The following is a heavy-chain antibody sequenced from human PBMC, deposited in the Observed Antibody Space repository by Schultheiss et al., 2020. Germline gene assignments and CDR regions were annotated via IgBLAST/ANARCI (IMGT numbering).Heavy chain of an antibody. Sequence: SETLSLTCAVYGGSFSGYYWSWIRQPPGKGLEWIGYIHYSGSAYYNPSLNSRVTISPDTPNNQFSLKLSSVTAADTAVYYCATDRGAYGLSDSWGQGTLVTVSS. D-gene: IGHD3-10*01. CDR2: IHYSGSA. CDR1: GGSFSGYY. V-gene: IGHV4-30-4*01. J-gene: IGHJ4*02. CDR3: ATDRGAYGLSDS.